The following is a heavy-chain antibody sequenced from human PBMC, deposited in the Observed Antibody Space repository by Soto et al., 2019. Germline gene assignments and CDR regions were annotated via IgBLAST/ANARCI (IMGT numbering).Heavy chain of an antibody. V-gene: IGHV3-72*01. D-gene: IGHD4-17*01. J-gene: IGHJ4*02. Sequence: GGSLRLSCAASGFTFSDHYMDWVRQAPGKGLEWVGRTRNKANSYTTEYAASVKGRFTISRDDSKNSLYLQMNSLKTEDTAVYYCARGVVNDYGDSIPYYFDYWGQGTLVTVSS. CDR1: GFTFSDHY. CDR3: ARGVVNDYGDSIPYYFDY. CDR2: TRNKANSYTT.